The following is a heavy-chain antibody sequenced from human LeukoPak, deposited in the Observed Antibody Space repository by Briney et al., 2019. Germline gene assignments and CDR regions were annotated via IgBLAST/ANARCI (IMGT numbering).Heavy chain of an antibody. J-gene: IGHJ4*02. V-gene: IGHV1-2*02. CDR1: GYDFIDQY. Sequence: ASVNVSCKASGYDFIDQYIHWVRQAPGQGLEWMGWMNANGGGTKYAQKFKDRVTLSRATSISTAYMELRSLTMGDTAVYYRAKGRSAVPDFWGQGTLVTVSS. D-gene: IGHD6-19*01. CDR2: MNANGGGT. CDR3: AKGRSAVPDF.